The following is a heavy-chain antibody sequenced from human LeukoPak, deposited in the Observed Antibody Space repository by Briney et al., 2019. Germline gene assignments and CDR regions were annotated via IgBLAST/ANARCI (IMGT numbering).Heavy chain of an antibody. CDR1: GFTFSSYV. V-gene: IGHV3-30*18. CDR2: ISYDGSQK. J-gene: IGHJ4*02. D-gene: IGHD6-19*01. Sequence: GSLRLSCAASGFTFSSYVMHWVRQAPGKGLEWVAVISYDGSQKYYADSVKGRFTISRDNSNDTVYLQMNSLIAEDTAVYYCAKPVYSRGWYASTFDCWGQGTLVTVSS. CDR3: AKPVYSRGWYASTFDC.